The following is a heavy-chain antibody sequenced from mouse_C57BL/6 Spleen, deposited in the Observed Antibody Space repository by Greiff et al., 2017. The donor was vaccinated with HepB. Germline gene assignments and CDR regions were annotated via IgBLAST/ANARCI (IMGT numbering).Heavy chain of an antibody. D-gene: IGHD1-1*01. J-gene: IGHJ2*01. V-gene: IGHV5-4*03. Sequence: EVKVVESGGGLVKPGGSLKLSCAASGFTFSSYAMSWVRQTPEKRLEWVATISDGGSYTYYPDNVKGRFTISRDNAKNNLYLQMSHLKSEDTAMYYCARGYDYYGSSPFDYWGQGTTLTVSS. CDR3: ARGYDYYGSSPFDY. CDR1: GFTFSSYA. CDR2: ISDGGSYT.